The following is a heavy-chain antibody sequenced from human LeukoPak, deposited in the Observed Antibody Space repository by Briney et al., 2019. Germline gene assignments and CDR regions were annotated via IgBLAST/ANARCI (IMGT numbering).Heavy chain of an antibody. CDR3: ARATGYYFFDL. J-gene: IGHJ4*02. D-gene: IGHD3-9*01. CDR2: IFYSGST. Sequence: SETLSLTCTVSGGSISSHYWSWIRQPPGRGLEWIGYIFYSGSTYYNPSLKSRLTISVDTSKNQFSLKLSSVTAADTAVYYCARATGYYFFDLWGQGNLVTVSS. CDR1: GGSISSHY. V-gene: IGHV4-30-4*01.